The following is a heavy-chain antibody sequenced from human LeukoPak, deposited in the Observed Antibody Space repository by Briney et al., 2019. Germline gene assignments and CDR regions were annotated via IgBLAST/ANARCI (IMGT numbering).Heavy chain of an antibody. CDR1: GFTFSTYA. J-gene: IGHJ4*02. D-gene: IGHD3-22*01. V-gene: IGHV3-23*01. CDR2: ISGSGYST. Sequence: GGSLRLSCAASGFTFSTYAMSWVRQAPGKGLEWVSSISGSGYSTYYADSVEGRFTISRDSFKSTLFLQMISLRAEDTAVYSCAKYYYDSSGYYDAAPLDSWGQGTLVTVFS. CDR3: AKYYYDSSGYYDAAPLDS.